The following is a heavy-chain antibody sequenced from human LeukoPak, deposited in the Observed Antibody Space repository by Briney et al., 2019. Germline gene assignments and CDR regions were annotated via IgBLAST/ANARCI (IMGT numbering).Heavy chain of an antibody. Sequence: GSLRLSCAASGFTFRTYWMHWVRQTPGQGLVWVSRINSDGSTTNYADSVKGRFTVSRDNAQNTLYLQMSSLRAEDTAVYYCARAGNYYFEYWGQGALVTVSS. CDR3: ARAGNYYFEY. CDR1: GFTFRTYW. CDR2: INSDGSTT. D-gene: IGHD3-10*01. V-gene: IGHV3-74*01. J-gene: IGHJ4*02.